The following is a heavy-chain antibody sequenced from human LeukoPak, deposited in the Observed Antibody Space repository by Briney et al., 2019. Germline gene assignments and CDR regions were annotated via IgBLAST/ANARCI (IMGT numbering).Heavy chain of an antibody. J-gene: IGHJ4*02. CDR1: GFTFSSYS. CDR3: ARLRRNSDRSGFYYYYDN. D-gene: IGHD3-22*01. Sequence: GGSLRLSCAASGFTFSSYSFNWLRQAPGKGLEWVSSINTVSSYIYYADSVRGRFTISRDNAENSLWLQMNSLRAEDSAVYYCARLRRNSDRSGFYYYYDNWGQGTLVTVS. CDR2: INTVSSYI. V-gene: IGHV3-21*01.